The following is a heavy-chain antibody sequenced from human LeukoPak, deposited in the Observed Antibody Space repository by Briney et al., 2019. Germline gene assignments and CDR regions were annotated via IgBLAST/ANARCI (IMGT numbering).Heavy chain of an antibody. CDR2: IWYDGSNK. V-gene: IGHV3-33*01. CDR3: ARGNIVVVPAACLDY. D-gene: IGHD2-2*01. J-gene: IGHJ4*02. Sequence: GGSLRLSCTASGFTFSSYGMHWVRQAPCKGLEWVAVIWYDGSNKYYADSVKGRFTISRDNSKNTLYLQMNSLRAEDTAVYYCARGNIVVVPAACLDYWGQGTLVTVSS. CDR1: GFTFSSYG.